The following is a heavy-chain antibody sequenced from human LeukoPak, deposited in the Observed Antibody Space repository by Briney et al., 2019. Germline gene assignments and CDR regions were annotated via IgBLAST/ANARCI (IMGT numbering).Heavy chain of an antibody. J-gene: IGHJ4*02. CDR1: GFTFSSYA. Sequence: GGSLRLSCAASGFTFSSYAMSWVRQAPGKGLEWVSAISGSGGSTYYADSVKGRFTISRDDSKNTLYLQMNSLKTEDTAVYYCTTKYCSGGSCYPFVDYWGQGTLVTVSS. CDR3: TTKYCSGGSCYPFVDY. CDR2: ISGSGGST. D-gene: IGHD2-15*01. V-gene: IGHV3-23*01.